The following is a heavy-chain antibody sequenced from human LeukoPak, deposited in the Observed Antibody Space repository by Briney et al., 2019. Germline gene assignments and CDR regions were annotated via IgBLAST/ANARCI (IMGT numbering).Heavy chain of an antibody. J-gene: IGHJ4*02. CDR2: IYHSGST. D-gene: IGHD1-26*01. CDR1: GDSISSSNW. V-gene: IGHV4-4*02. Sequence: PSETLSLTCAVSGDSISSSNWWSWVRQPPGKGQEWIGEIYHSGSTNYNPSLKSRVIISVDKSKNQFSLKLSSVTAADTAVYYCAGHSGRYFYWGQGTLVSVSS. CDR3: AGHSGRYFY.